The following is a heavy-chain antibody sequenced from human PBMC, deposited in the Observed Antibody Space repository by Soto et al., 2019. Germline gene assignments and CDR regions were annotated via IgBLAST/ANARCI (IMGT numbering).Heavy chain of an antibody. Sequence: GGSLRLSCAASGFTFSDYYMSWIRQAPGKGLEWVSYITSSGSTIYYADPVKGRFTISRDNAKNTVSLEMTSLRAEDTAVYYCAKGGRQWLVTSDFNYWGQGALVTVSS. J-gene: IGHJ4*02. CDR1: GFTFSDYY. CDR2: ITSSGSTI. CDR3: AKGGRQWLVTSDFNY. D-gene: IGHD6-19*01. V-gene: IGHV3-11*04.